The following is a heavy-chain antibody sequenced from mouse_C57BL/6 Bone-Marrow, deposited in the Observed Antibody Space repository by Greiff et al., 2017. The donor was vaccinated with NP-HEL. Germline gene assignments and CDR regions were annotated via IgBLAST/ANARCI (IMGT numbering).Heavy chain of an antibody. V-gene: IGHV2-2*01. CDR1: GFSLTSYG. D-gene: IGHD2-3*01. CDR2: IWSGGST. Sequence: QVQLKESGPGLVQPSQSLSITCTVSGFSLTSYGVHWVRQSPGKGLEWLGVIWSGGSTDYNAAFISRLSISKDNSKSQVFFKMNSLQADDTAIYYCASYDGYYCGYAMDYWGQGTSVTVSS. CDR3: ASYDGYYCGYAMDY. J-gene: IGHJ4*01.